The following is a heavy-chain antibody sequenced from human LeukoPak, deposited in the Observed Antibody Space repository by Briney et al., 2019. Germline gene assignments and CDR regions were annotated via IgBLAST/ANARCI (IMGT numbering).Heavy chain of an antibody. Sequence: PGGSLRLSCAASGFTVSNTYMSWVRQAPGKGLEWVSAISGSGSSTNYADSVKGRFSISRDNSKNTLYLQMNSLRAEDTALYYCAKSPLLEWPHGGDAFDIWGQGTMVTVSS. CDR2: ISGSGSST. D-gene: IGHD3-3*01. V-gene: IGHV3-23*01. CDR3: AKSPLLEWPHGGDAFDI. CDR1: GFTVSNTY. J-gene: IGHJ3*02.